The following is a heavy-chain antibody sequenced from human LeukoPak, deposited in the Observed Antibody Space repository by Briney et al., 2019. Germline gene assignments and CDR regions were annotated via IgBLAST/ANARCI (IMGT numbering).Heavy chain of an antibody. D-gene: IGHD5-12*01. J-gene: IGHJ4*02. V-gene: IGHV3-74*03. CDR2: INSDGSSI. CDR1: GFNFSSYW. CDR3: AREGRVSGYDFDS. Sequence: GGSLRLSCAASGFNFSSYWMHWVRQDPGKGLVWVSRINSDGSSITYADSVKGRFTISRDNAKNTLYLQMNSLGVEDTAVYYCAREGRVSGYDFDSWGQGTLVTVSS.